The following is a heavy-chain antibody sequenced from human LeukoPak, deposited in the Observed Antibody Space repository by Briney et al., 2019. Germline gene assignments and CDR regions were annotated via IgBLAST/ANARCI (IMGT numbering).Heavy chain of an antibody. V-gene: IGHV3-30*18. CDR3: AKDHGGELPRLYGMDV. J-gene: IGHJ6*02. D-gene: IGHD3-16*01. CDR2: ISYDESNK. CDR1: GFTLSNYG. Sequence: RAGGSLRLSCAASGFTLSNYGMHWVRQAPGKGLEWVTAISYDESNKYYADSVKGRFTISRDNSKNTLYLQMNSLRAEDTAVYYCAKDHGGELPRLYGMDVWGQGTTVTVSS.